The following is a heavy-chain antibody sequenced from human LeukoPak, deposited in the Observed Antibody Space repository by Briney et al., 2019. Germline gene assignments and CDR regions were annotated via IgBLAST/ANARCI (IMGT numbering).Heavy chain of an antibody. CDR1: GYTFTSYA. Sequence: ASVKVSCKASGYTFTSYAMNWVRQAPGQGLEWMGWINAGNGNTKYSQKFQGRVTITRDTSASTAYMELSSLRSEDTAVYYCARTTMVRGVDLGYWGQGTLVTVSS. CDR3: ARTTMVRGVDLGY. CDR2: INAGNGNT. J-gene: IGHJ4*02. V-gene: IGHV1-3*01. D-gene: IGHD3-10*01.